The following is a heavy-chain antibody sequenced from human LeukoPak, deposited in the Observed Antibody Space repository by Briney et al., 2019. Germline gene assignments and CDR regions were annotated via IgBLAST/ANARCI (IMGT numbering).Heavy chain of an antibody. CDR1: GYSFTSYW. D-gene: IGHD3-9*01. CDR2: IY. CDR3: ARLPFDILTGYYFDY. J-gene: IGHJ4*02. V-gene: IGHV5-51*01. Sequence: GESLKISCRGSGYSFTSYWIGWVRQMPGKGLEWMGIIYSPSFQGQVTISADKSISTAYLQRSSLKASDTAMYYCARLPFDILTGYYFDYWGQGTLVTVSS.